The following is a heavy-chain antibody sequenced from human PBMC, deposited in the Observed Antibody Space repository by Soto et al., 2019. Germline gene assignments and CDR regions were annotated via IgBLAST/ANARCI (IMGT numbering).Heavy chain of an antibody. Sequence: GGALRLACAAPGSTFSRHAMSWARQAPGKGLEWVSAISGSGGTTYYADSVKGLFTPSRDKTKNTPYLQMNSLRAEDTAVYYCAKAPLGYSSCHFYYGMVVWDPRSTFTV. CDR1: GSTFSRHA. CDR3: AKAPLGYSSCHFYYGMVV. CDR2: ISGSGGTT. V-gene: IGHV3-23*01. J-gene: IGHJ6*02. D-gene: IGHD6-6*01.